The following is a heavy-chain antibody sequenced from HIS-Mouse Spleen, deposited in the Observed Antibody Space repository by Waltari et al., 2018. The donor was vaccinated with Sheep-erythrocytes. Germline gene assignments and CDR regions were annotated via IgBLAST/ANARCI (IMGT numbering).Heavy chain of an antibody. CDR3: ARVASGATFDY. Sequence: EVQLVESGGGLVKPGGSLRLSCAASGFTFSSYSMNWVRQAPGKGLEWVSSISSSSSYIYYAESVKGRFTISRDNAKNSLYLQMNSLRADDTAVYYCARVASGATFDYWGQGTLVTVSS. CDR1: GFTFSSYS. CDR2: ISSSSSYI. V-gene: IGHV3-21*01. J-gene: IGHJ4*02. D-gene: IGHD1-26*01.